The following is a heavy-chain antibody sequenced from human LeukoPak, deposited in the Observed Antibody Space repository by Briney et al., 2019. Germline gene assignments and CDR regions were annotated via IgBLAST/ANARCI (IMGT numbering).Heavy chain of an antibody. CDR1: GFTFSSYS. D-gene: IGHD6-13*01. CDR2: ISSSSSYI. J-gene: IGHJ4*02. CDR3: ARQMNRWYTIFDY. V-gene: IGHV3-21*01. Sequence: PGGSLRLSCAAPGFTFSSYSMNWVRQAPGKGLEWVSSISSSSSYIYYADSVKGRFTISRDNAKNSLYLQMNSLRAEDTAVYYCARQMNRWYTIFDYWGQGTLVTVSS.